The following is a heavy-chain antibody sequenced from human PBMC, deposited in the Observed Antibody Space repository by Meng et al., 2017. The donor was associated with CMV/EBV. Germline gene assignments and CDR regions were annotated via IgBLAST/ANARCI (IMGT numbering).Heavy chain of an antibody. D-gene: IGHD4-23*01. Sequence: ETLSLTCAASGFTFSSYWMSWVRQAPGKGLEWVANIKQDGSEKYYVDSVKGRFTISRDNAKNSLYLQMNSLRAEDTAVYYCARDSRRGNSDPELYYWGQGTLVTVSS. V-gene: IGHV3-7*01. CDR2: IKQDGSEK. CDR3: ARDSRRGNSDPELYY. J-gene: IGHJ4*02. CDR1: GFTFSSYW.